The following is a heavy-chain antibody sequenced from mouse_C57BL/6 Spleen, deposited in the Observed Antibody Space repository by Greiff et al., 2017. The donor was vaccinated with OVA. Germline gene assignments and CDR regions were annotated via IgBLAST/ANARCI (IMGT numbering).Heavy chain of an antibody. CDR2: FNPNYGTT. D-gene: IGHD2-5*01. J-gene: IGHJ1*03. Sequence: VQLQQSGPELVKPGASVKISCKASGYSFTDYNMNWVKQSNGKSLEWIGVFNPNYGTTSYNQKFKGKATLTVDQSSSTAFMQLNSLTSEDSAVYYCAHEGYSNSYFDVWGTGTTVTVSS. V-gene: IGHV1-39*01. CDR1: GYSFTDYN. CDR3: AHEGYSNSYFDV.